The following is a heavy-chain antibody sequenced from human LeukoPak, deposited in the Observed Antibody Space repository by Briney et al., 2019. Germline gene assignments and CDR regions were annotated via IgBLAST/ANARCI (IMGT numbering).Heavy chain of an antibody. D-gene: IGHD3-16*01. CDR2: IYTGGTT. J-gene: IGHJ4*02. CDR3: ARDTGDDFDY. V-gene: IGHV3-53*04. CDR1: GFTVSGNY. Sequence: GGSLRLSCAVSGFTVSGNYMTWVRQPPGKGLEWVSVIYTGGTTYYRDSVEGRFTISRHISKNMVNLQMDRLRPEDTAVYYCARDTGDDFDYWGQGTLVTVSS.